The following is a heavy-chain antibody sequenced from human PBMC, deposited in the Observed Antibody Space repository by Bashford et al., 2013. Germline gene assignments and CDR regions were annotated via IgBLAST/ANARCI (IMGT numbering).Heavy chain of an antibody. CDR1: VLTQHDWSG. CDR3: AHLSIVTMTYYFDY. CDR2: IYWDGDT. J-gene: IGHJ4*03. Sequence: SGPTLVKPTQTLTPDLHLLWVLTQHDWSGCGLDPSAPGKALEWLALIYWDGDTRYSPSLRDRLTITKDTSKNQVVLTMTNMDPVDTATYFCAHLSIVTMTYYFDYWGRGRPWSPSPQ. D-gene: IGHD5-12*01. V-gene: IGHV2-5*02.